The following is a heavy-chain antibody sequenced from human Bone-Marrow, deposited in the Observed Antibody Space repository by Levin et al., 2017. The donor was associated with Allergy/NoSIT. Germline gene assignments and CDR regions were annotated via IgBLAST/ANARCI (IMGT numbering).Heavy chain of an antibody. V-gene: IGHV1-69*13. D-gene: IGHD6-13*01. CDR3: ASWYSSTTGMDV. J-gene: IGHJ6*02. Sequence: SVKVSCKASGGTFSSYAISWVRQAPGQGLEWMGGIIPIFGTANYAQKFQGRVTITADESTSTAYMELSSLRSEDTAVYYCASWYSSTTGMDVWGQGTTVTVSS. CDR1: GGTFSSYA. CDR2: IIPIFGTA.